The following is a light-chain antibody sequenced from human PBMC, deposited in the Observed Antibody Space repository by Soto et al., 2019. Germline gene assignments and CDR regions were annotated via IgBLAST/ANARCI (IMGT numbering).Light chain of an antibody. V-gene: IGKV3-20*01. CDR3: QQYGSSLFT. J-gene: IGKJ3*01. CDR1: QSVSSSY. Sequence: EIVFTQSPGTLSLSPGERATLSCRASQSVSSSYLAWYQQKPGQAPRLLIYGASSRATGIPDRFSGSGSGTDFTLTISRLEPEDFAVYYCQQYGSSLFTFGPGTKADIK. CDR2: GAS.